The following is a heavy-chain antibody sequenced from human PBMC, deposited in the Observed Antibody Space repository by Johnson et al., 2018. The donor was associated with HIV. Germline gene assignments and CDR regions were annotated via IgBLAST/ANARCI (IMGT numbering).Heavy chain of an antibody. V-gene: IGHV3-20*04. D-gene: IGHD5-18*01. CDR2: INWNGGST. CDR1: GFTFDDYG. J-gene: IGHJ3*02. Sequence: EQLVESGGGVVQPGGSLRLSCAASGFTFDDYGMSWVRQAPGKGLEWVSGINWNGGSTGYADSVKGRLTISRDNSKNTLYLQRNSLRAEDTAMYYCAKDRVDTAMVVNAFDIWGQGTMVTVSS. CDR3: AKDRVDTAMVVNAFDI.